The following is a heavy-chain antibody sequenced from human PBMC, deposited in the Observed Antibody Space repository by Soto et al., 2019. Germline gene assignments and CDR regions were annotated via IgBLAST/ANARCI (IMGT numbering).Heavy chain of an antibody. V-gene: IGHV1-69*01. D-gene: IGHD5-18*01. Sequence: RQAPGQGLEWMGGIIPIFGTANYAQKFQGRVTITADESTSTAYMELSSLRSEDTAVYYCARHRGYSYGSVYFDYWGQGTLVTVSS. J-gene: IGHJ4*02. CDR3: ARHRGYSYGSVYFDY. CDR2: IIPIFGTA.